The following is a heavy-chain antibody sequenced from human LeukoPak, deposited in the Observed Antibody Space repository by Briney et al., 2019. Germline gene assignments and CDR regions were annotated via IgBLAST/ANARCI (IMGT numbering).Heavy chain of an antibody. J-gene: IGHJ4*02. CDR1: GLTVSSNY. Sequence: PGGSLRLSCAVSGLTVSSNYMSWVRQAPGKGLEWVSVIYSGGSTYYADSVKGRFTISRDNSKNTLYLQMNSLRAEDTAVYYCARAYNWNDVGFDYWGQGTLVTVSS. V-gene: IGHV3-53*01. CDR3: ARAYNWNDVGFDY. D-gene: IGHD1-20*01. CDR2: IYSGGST.